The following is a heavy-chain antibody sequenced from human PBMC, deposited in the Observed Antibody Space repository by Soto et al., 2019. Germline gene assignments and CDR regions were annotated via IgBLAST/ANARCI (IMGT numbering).Heavy chain of an antibody. CDR3: AKLLRSDYGMGV. CDR2: IDPYDYST. Sequence: PGESLKISCEASGYSFANYWIGWVRQMPGKGLEWMGRIDPYDYSTNYSPSFQGRVTISVDKSISTAYLQWSSLKASDSAMYYCAKLLRSDYGMGVWGQGTTVTVSS. CDR1: GYSFANYW. V-gene: IGHV5-10-1*01. J-gene: IGHJ6*02. D-gene: IGHD2-15*01.